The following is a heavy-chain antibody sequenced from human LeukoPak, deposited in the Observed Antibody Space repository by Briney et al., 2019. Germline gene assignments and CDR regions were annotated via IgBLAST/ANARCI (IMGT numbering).Heavy chain of an antibody. CDR1: GGSISSYY. Sequence: SEILSLTCTVSGGSISSYYWSWIRQPPGKGLEWIGYIYYSGSTNYNPSLKSRVTISVDTSKNQFSLKMTSMTAADMAVYYCARLQSSSWYLKLFDYWGQGTLVTVSS. CDR2: IYYSGST. V-gene: IGHV4-59*12. J-gene: IGHJ4*02. D-gene: IGHD6-13*01. CDR3: ARLQSSSWYLKLFDY.